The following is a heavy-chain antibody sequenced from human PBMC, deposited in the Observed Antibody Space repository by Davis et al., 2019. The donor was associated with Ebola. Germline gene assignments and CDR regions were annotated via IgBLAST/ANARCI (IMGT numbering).Heavy chain of an antibody. J-gene: IGHJ6*02. CDR2: ISAYTGHT. CDR3: ARFPRGYCSGGSCLEYYGMDV. Sequence: ASVKVSCKASGGTFSSYAISWVRQAPGQGLEWMGWISAYTGHTIYGQKVHGRVTMTTDTSTSTAYMELTSLTSDDTAVYYCARFPRGYCSGGSCLEYYGMDVWGQGTTVTVSS. D-gene: IGHD2-15*01. V-gene: IGHV1-18*01. CDR1: GGTFSSYA.